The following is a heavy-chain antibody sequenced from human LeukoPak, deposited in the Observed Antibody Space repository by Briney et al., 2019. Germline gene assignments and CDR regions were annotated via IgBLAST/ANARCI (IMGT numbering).Heavy chain of an antibody. Sequence: SETLSLTCVVYGGSFSGYYWSWIRQPPGKGLEWIGEINHSGSTNYNPSLESRVTISVDTSKNQFSLKLSSVTAADTAVYYCARRRIVGATSFDYWGQGTLVTVSS. D-gene: IGHD1-26*01. J-gene: IGHJ4*02. V-gene: IGHV4-34*01. CDR3: ARRRIVGATSFDY. CDR1: GGSFSGYY. CDR2: INHSGST.